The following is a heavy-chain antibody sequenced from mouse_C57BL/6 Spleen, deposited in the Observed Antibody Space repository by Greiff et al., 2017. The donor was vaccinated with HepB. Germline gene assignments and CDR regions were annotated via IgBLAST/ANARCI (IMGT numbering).Heavy chain of an antibody. D-gene: IGHD1-1*01. Sequence: EVQLQESGPELVKPGASVKIPCKASGYTFTDYNMDWVKQSHGKSLEWIGDINPNNGGTIYNQKFKGKATLTVDKSSSTAYMELRSLTSEDTAVYYCARRSGSSYYWFAYWGQGTLVTVSA. CDR2: INPNNGGT. CDR1: GYTFTDYN. V-gene: IGHV1-18*01. J-gene: IGHJ3*01. CDR3: ARRSGSSYYWFAY.